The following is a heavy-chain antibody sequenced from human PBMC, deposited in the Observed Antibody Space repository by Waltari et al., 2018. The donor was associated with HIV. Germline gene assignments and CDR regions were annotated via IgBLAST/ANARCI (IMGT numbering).Heavy chain of an antibody. J-gene: IGHJ6*02. CDR1: GGTFSSYA. CDR2: ISPDLGIA. CDR3: ARGVGAPTHYYYGMDV. V-gene: IGHV1-69*04. Sequence: QVQLVQSGAEVKKPGSSVKVSCKASGGTFSSYAISWVRQAPGQGLEWMGRISPDLGIANYAQKFQGRVTITADKATSTAYMELSSLRSEDTAVYYCARGVGAPTHYYYGMDVWGQGTTVTVSS. D-gene: IGHD1-26*01.